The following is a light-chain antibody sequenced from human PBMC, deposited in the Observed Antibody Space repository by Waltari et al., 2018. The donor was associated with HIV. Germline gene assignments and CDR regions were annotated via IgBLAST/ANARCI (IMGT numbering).Light chain of an antibody. V-gene: IGKV3-20*01. J-gene: IGKJ2*01. CDR1: QSVSSSY. CDR3: QQYGNSPYT. CDR2: GAS. Sequence: EIVLTQSPGTLSLSPGERATLSCRASQSVSSSYLAWYQQTRGQAHRLLLFGASTRATGTPDRFSGSGSGTDFTLTISRLEPEDFGVYYCQQYGNSPYTFGQGTKLEIK.